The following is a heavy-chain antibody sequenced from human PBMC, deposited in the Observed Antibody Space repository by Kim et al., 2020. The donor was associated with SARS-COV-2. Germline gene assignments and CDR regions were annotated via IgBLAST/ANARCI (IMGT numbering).Heavy chain of an antibody. J-gene: IGHJ4*02. V-gene: IGHV4-39*01. CDR2: INYSGNT. CDR3: ARLVSENSAVEY. Sequence: SETLSLTCTVSGDSISRSSNYWGWIRQPPGKGLEWIGSINYSGNTYYNPSLKSRVTISVDTSKNQFSLKMRSVTAADTAVYYCARLVSENSAVEYWGQGTLVTLSS. CDR1: GDSISRSSNY.